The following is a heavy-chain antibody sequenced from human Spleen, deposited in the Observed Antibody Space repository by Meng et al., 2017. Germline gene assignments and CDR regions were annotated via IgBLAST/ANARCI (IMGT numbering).Heavy chain of an antibody. Sequence: SVNVSRKASVYPFTGYYIHWVRQAPGQGLQWMGWIISLTGSNNYAQNFQGRVTMTSDTSISTVYMKLSRLRSDDTAVYFCENSGEYYASRNLPLYFDYWGQGTLVTVSS. J-gene: IGHJ4*02. CDR2: IISLTGSN. V-gene: IGHV1-2*02. D-gene: IGHD3-22*01. CDR3: ENSGEYYASRNLPLYFDY. CDR1: VYPFTGYY.